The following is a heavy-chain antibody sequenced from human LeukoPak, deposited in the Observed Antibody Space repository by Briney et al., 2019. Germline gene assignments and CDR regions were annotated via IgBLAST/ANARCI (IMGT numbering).Heavy chain of an antibody. CDR3: ARSILRYYFDSSGYCPYYFDY. Sequence: GGSLRLSCAASGFTFSSYGMGWVRQAPGKGLEWVSSISGNAVTTYYADSVKGRFTISRDNSKNTMYLQMNSLRDEDTAVYYCARSILRYYFDSSGYCPYYFDYWGQGMLVTVSS. J-gene: IGHJ4*02. CDR1: GFTFSSYG. CDR2: ISGNAVTT. V-gene: IGHV3-23*01. D-gene: IGHD3-22*01.